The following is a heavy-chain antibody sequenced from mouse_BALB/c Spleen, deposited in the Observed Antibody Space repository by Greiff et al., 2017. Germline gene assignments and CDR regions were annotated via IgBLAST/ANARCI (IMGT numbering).Heavy chain of an antibody. V-gene: IGHV1-54*03. J-gene: IGHJ4*01. Sequence: QVQLKESGAELVRPGTSVKVSCTASGYAFTNYLIEWVKQRPGQGLEWIGVINPGSGGTNYNEKFKGKATLTADKSSSTAYMQLSSLTSDDSAVYFCARRTYGSSSYAMDYWGQGTSVTVSS. CDR3: ARRTYGSSSYAMDY. CDR1: GYAFTNYL. D-gene: IGHD1-1*01. CDR2: INPGSGGT.